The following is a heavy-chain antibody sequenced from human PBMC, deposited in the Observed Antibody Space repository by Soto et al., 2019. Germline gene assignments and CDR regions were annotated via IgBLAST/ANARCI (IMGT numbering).Heavy chain of an antibody. CDR2: ISGSGGST. CDR3: AKHNRPVAAAASSGYYYYMDV. CDR1: GFTFSSYA. V-gene: IGHV3-23*01. Sequence: EVQLLESGGGLVQPGGSLRLSCAASGFTFSSYAMSWVRQAPGKGLEWVSAISGSGGSTYYADSVKGRFTISRDNSKNTLYLQMNSLRAEDTAVYYCAKHNRPVAAAASSGYYYYMDVWGKGTTVTVSS. J-gene: IGHJ6*03. D-gene: IGHD6-13*01.